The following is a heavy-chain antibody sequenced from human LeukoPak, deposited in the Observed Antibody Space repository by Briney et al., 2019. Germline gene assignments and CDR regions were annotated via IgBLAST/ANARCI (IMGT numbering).Heavy chain of an antibody. CDR3: ASAIAAGGTYAFDI. V-gene: IGHV4-61*02. CDR1: GGSISSGSYY. Sequence: SETLSLTCTVSGGSISSGSYYWSWIRQPAGKGLEWIGRIYTSGSTNYNPSLKSRVTMSVDTSKNQFSLMLSSVTAADTAVYYCASAIAAGGTYAFDIWGQGTMVTVSS. CDR2: IYTSGST. D-gene: IGHD6-13*01. J-gene: IGHJ3*02.